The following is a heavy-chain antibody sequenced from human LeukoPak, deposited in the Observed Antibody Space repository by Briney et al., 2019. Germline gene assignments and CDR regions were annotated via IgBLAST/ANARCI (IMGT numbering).Heavy chain of an antibody. J-gene: IGHJ4*02. D-gene: IGHD4-17*01. V-gene: IGHV3-23*01. CDR2: VSGSGGST. Sequence: GGSLRLSCAASGFTFSSYAMSWVRQAPGKGLEWVSAVSGSGGSTYYADSVKGRFTISRDSSKNTLYLQMNSLRAEDTAVYYCAKARNFSVTTALDYWGQGTLVTVSS. CDR3: AKARNFSVTTALDY. CDR1: GFTFSSYA.